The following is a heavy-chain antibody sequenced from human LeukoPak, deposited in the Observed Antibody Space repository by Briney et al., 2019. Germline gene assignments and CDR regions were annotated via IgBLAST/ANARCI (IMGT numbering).Heavy chain of an antibody. V-gene: IGHV3-23*01. CDR2: ISASGTST. CDR3: AKDDSRSWYSFFDY. CDR1: GFTFSSYA. D-gene: IGHD6-13*01. Sequence: GGSLRLSCAASGFTFSSYAMNWVRQAPGEGLEWVSTISASGTSTYYADPVKGRFTISRDNSKNTLFLQMNSLRAEDTALYYCAKDDSRSWYSFFDYWGQGTLVTVSS. J-gene: IGHJ4*02.